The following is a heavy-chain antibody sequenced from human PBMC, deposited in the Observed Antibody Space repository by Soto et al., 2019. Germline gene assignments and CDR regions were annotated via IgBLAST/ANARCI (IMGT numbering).Heavy chain of an antibody. Sequence: QMQLVQSGPEVKKPGTSVRVSCKASGFTFTSSAMHWVRQARGQRLEWIGWIVVGSGNTNYAQKFQDRVTITRDMSTSTAYVELSSLRSEDTAVYYCWADRATPPYLPGHNWVDPWGQGTLVTVSS. J-gene: IGHJ5*02. CDR1: GFTFTSSA. CDR2: IVVGSGNT. D-gene: IGHD3-16*01. CDR3: WADRATPPYLPGHNWVDP. V-gene: IGHV1-58*02.